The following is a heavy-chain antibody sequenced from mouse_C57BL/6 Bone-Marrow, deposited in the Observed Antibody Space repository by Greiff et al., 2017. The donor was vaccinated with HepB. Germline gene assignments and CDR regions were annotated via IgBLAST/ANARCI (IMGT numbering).Heavy chain of an antibody. D-gene: IGHD1-1*01. CDR1: GFNIKDDY. J-gene: IGHJ2*01. Sequence: VQLQQSGAELVRPGASVKLSCTASGFNIKDDYMHWVKQRPEQGLEWIGWIDPENGDTEYASKFQGKATITADTSSNAAYLQLSSLTSEDTAVYYCTPYYGSLDYWGQGTTLTVSS. CDR2: IDPENGDT. V-gene: IGHV14-4*01. CDR3: TPYYGSLDY.